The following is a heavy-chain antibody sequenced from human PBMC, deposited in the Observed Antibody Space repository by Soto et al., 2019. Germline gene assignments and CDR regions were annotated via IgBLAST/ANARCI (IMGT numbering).Heavy chain of an antibody. CDR3: AHTMYNWGSGYFDY. Sequence: QITLKESGPTLVKPTQTLTMTCTFSGFSLSTSGVGVAWIRQPPGKALEWLALIYWDDDKRYSPSLKSRLTITKDISKNQVVFTMTNMDPVDTATYYCAHTMYNWGSGYFDYWGQGTLVTVSS. CDR2: IYWDDDK. V-gene: IGHV2-5*02. CDR1: GFSLSTSGVG. D-gene: IGHD1-20*01. J-gene: IGHJ4*02.